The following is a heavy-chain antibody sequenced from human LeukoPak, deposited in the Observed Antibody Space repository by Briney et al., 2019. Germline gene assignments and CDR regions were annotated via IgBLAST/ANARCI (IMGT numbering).Heavy chain of an antibody. CDR1: GGSISSYY. D-gene: IGHD2-15*01. V-gene: IGHV4-59*01. Sequence: PSETLSLTCTVSGGSISSYYWSWIRQSPGKGLEWIGYINYSGSTNYSPSLKSRVSISVDTSKNQFSLKLSSVTAADTAVYYCARAQSGGISYGWLDYWGQGTLVTVSS. CDR3: ARAQSGGISYGWLDY. J-gene: IGHJ4*02. CDR2: INYSGST.